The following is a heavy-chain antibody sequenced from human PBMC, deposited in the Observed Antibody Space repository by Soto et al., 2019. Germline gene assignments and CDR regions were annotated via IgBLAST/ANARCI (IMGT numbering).Heavy chain of an antibody. CDR2: LNPNSGNT. CDR1: GYTFSSHD. J-gene: IGHJ6*02. CDR3: ARRGPYRNYPYYNGMDV. Sequence: QVQLVQSGAEVKKPGASVKVSCKASGYTFSSHDINWVRQATGHGPEWMGWLNPNSGNTGYTQNLQGRITMTRNTSISTAYMELSSLRSDDTAVYYCARRGPYRNYPYYNGMDVWGQGTTVTVS. V-gene: IGHV1-8*01. D-gene: IGHD4-4*01.